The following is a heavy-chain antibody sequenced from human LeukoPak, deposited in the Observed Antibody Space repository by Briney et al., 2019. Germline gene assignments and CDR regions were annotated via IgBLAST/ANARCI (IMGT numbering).Heavy chain of an antibody. CDR1: RLYLSTYD. Sequence: GGTLRLFCTASRLYLSTYDKNWVRQVSGKGLEWVTYIDSSASTKHYAGSAQRRFTISRGNGKTSLYLQMRSLRVEDTAFYYCASAHGGSGYDRPFDY. CDR2: IDSSASTK. D-gene: IGHD5-12*01. J-gene: IGHJ4*01. CDR3: ASAHGGSGYDRPFDY. V-gene: IGHV3-48*03.